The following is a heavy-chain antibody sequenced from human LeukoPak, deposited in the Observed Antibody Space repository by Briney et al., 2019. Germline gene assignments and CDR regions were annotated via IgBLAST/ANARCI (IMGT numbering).Heavy chain of an antibody. CDR3: TRAIADTAMAPDY. CDR2: ISSSSSYI. D-gene: IGHD5-18*01. V-gene: IGHV3-21*01. CDR1: GFTFSSYS. J-gene: IGHJ4*02. Sequence: GGSLRLSCAASGFTFSSYSMNWVRQAPGKGLEWVSSISSSSSYIYYADSVKGRFTIPRDNAKNSLYLQMNSLRAEDTAVYYCTRAIADTAMAPDYWGQGTLVTVSS.